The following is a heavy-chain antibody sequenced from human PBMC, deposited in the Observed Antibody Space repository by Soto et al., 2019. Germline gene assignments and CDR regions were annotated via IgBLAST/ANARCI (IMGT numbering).Heavy chain of an antibody. CDR2: ISAYNGNT. V-gene: IGHV1-18*01. CDR1: GYTFTSYG. J-gene: IGHJ6*02. CDR3: ARYSSSSPDYYYYYGMDV. D-gene: IGHD6-6*01. Sequence: ASVKVSCKASGYTFTSYGISWVRQAPGQGLEWMGWISAYNGNTNYAQKLQGRVTMTTDTSTSTAYMELRSLRSDDTAVCYCARYSSSSPDYYYYYGMDVWGQGTTVTVSS.